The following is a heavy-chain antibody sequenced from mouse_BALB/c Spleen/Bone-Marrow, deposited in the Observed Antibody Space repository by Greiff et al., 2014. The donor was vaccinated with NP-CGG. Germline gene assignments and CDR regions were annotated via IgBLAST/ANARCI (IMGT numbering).Heavy chain of an antibody. V-gene: IGHV1-5*01. CDR1: GYCFTSYW. CDR3: TRSITTAVEFDY. Sequence: EVQLQQSGTVLARPGASVKMSCKASGYCFTSYWMYWIKQRPGQGLEWIGAIYPGNSGTSYNQNFKGKAKLTAVTSASTAYMELSSLTNEDSAVYYCTRSITTAVEFDYWGQGTSLTVSS. D-gene: IGHD1-1*01. CDR2: IYPGNSGT. J-gene: IGHJ2*03.